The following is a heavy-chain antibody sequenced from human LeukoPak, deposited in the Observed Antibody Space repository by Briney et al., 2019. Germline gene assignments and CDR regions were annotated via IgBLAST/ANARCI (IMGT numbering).Heavy chain of an antibody. CDR2: INQDGSEK. V-gene: IGHV3-7*01. CDR1: GFTFSKYW. Sequence: GGSLRLSCAASGFTFSKYWMNWVRQAPGKGLEWVANINQDGSEKHYVDSVKGRFTISRDNAKNTLYLQMNSLRAEDTAVYYCARTAAGPAYFDYWGQGTLVTVSS. J-gene: IGHJ4*02. D-gene: IGHD6-13*01. CDR3: ARTAAGPAYFDY.